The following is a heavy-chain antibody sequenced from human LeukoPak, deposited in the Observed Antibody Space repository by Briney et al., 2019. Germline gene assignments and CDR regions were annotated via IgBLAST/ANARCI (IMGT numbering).Heavy chain of an antibody. J-gene: IGHJ5*02. Sequence: SETLSLTCAVSGGSISSGGYSWSWLRQPPGTGLEWIGYIYHSGSTYYNPSLKSRVTISVDRSKNQFSLKLSSVTAADTAVYYCARGGYCSSTSCSPNWFDPWGQGTLVTVSS. CDR3: ARGGYCSSTSCSPNWFDP. CDR1: GGSISSGGYS. CDR2: IYHSGST. D-gene: IGHD2-2*01. V-gene: IGHV4-30-2*01.